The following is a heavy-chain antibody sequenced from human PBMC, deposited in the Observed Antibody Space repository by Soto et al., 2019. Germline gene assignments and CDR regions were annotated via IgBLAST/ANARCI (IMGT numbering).Heavy chain of an antibody. CDR1: GYTFTNYD. Sequence: QVQLVQSGAEIRKPGASVRVSCKASGYTFTNYDVNWVRQVPGQGLEWMGWLNPGSGDTGYAQKFQGRVTMTRNTHIGTAYMELSSLRSGDTAIYYCARMASFGTLNWFDPWGQGTLVTVSS. J-gene: IGHJ5*02. V-gene: IGHV1-8*01. CDR2: LNPGSGDT. D-gene: IGHD3-16*01. CDR3: ARMASFGTLNWFDP.